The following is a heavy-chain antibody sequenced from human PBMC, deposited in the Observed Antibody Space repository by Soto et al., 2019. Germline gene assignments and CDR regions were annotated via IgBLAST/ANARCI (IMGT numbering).Heavy chain of an antibody. D-gene: IGHD4-17*01. J-gene: IGHJ4*02. CDR2: ISWNSGSI. Sequence: GGSLRLSCAASGFTFDDYAMHWVRQAPGKGLEWVSGISWNSGSIGYADSVKGRFTISRDNAKNSLYLQMNSLRAEDTALYYCAKDLNYGRTYYFDYWGQGTLVTVSS. V-gene: IGHV3-9*01. CDR3: AKDLNYGRTYYFDY. CDR1: GFTFDDYA.